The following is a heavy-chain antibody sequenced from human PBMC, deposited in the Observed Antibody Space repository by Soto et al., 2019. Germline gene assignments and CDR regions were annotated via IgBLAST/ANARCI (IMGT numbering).Heavy chain of an antibody. Sequence: EVQLLGSGGGLVQPGGSLRLSCAASGFTFSSYAMNWVRQAPGKGLEWVSSISGSGGSTYYADSVKGRFTISRDNSKNTLYLQMNSLTAEDTAVYYCAKDPHTTLWPHFDYWGQGTLLTVSS. CDR2: ISGSGGST. CDR1: GFTFSSYA. D-gene: IGHD1-26*01. CDR3: AKDPHTTLWPHFDY. V-gene: IGHV3-23*01. J-gene: IGHJ4*02.